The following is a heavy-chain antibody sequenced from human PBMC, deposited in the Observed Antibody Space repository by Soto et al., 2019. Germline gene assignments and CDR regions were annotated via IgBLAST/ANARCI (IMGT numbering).Heavy chain of an antibody. D-gene: IGHD2-8*02. CDR1: GGSISSSSYY. V-gene: IGHV4-39*02. Sequence: ETLSLTCTVSGGSISSSSYYWGWIRQPPGKGLEWIGSIYYSGNTYYNPSLKSRVTISVDTAKNQFSLKLTSVTAADTAVYYCARDKITGLFDYWGQGTLVTVSS. CDR3: ARDKITGLFDY. CDR2: IYYSGNT. J-gene: IGHJ4*02.